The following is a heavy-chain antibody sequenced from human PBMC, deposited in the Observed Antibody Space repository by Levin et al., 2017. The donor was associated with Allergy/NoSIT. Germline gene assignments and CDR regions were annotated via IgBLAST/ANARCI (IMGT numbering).Heavy chain of an antibody. CDR2: INPNSGGT. D-gene: IGHD3-9*01. CDR3: ARVKVYDILTGYYPYPFDY. CDR1: GYTFTGYY. Sequence: ASVKVSCKASGYTFTGYYMHWVRQAPGQGLEWMGWINPNSGGTNYAQKFQGRVTMTRDTSISTAYMELSRLRSDDTAVYYCARVKVYDILTGYYPYPFDYWGQGTLVTVSS. V-gene: IGHV1-2*02. J-gene: IGHJ4*02.